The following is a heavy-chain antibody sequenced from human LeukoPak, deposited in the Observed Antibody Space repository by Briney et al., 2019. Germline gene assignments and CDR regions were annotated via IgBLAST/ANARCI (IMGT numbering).Heavy chain of an antibody. CDR3: ARGRYCSGGSCYFVD. J-gene: IGHJ4*02. Sequence: PSETLSLTCTVSGGSISSYYWSWIRQPAGKGLEWIGRIYTSGSTNYNPSLKSRVTMSVDTSKNQFSLKLSSETAADTAVYYCARGRYCSGGSCYFVDWGQGTLVTVSS. D-gene: IGHD2-15*01. CDR2: IYTSGST. CDR1: GGSISSYY. V-gene: IGHV4-4*07.